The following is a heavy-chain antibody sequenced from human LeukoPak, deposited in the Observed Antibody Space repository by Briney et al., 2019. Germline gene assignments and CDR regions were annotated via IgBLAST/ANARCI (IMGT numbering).Heavy chain of an antibody. D-gene: IGHD6-6*01. CDR2: INADGSST. J-gene: IGHJ4*02. CDR1: GFTFSNYW. CDR3: ARGYSSSYRIDY. Sequence: PGGSLRLSCAASGFTFSNYWMHWVRQAPGKGLVWVSRINADGSSTTYADSVKGRFTISRDNAKNTLYLQMNSLSAGDTAVYYCARGYSSSYRIDYWGQGTLVTVSS. V-gene: IGHV3-74*01.